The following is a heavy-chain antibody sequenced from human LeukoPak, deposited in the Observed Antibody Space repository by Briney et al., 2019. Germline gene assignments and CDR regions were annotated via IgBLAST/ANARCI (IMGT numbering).Heavy chain of an antibody. CDR2: ISGSGGST. CDR1: GFTFSSYA. J-gene: IGHJ4*02. V-gene: IGHV3-23*01. Sequence: GGSLRLSCAASGFTFSSYAMSWVRQAPGKGLEWVSAISGSGGSTYYADSVKGRSTISRDNSKNTLYLQMNSLRAEDTAVYYCAKGSRAVAATGYFDYWGQGTLVTVSS. CDR3: AKGSRAVAATGYFDY. D-gene: IGHD6-19*01.